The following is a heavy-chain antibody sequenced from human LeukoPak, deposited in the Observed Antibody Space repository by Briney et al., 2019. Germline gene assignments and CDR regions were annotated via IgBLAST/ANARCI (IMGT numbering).Heavy chain of an antibody. CDR3: ARTGYSSGWYSTDAFDI. Sequence: SETLSLTCTASGGSISSGGYYWSWIRQPPGKGLEWIGEINHSGSTNYNPSLKSRVTISVDTSKNQFSLKLSSVTAADTAVYYCARTGYSSGWYSTDAFDIWGQGTMVTVSS. D-gene: IGHD6-19*01. CDR1: GGSISSGGYY. CDR2: INHSGST. V-gene: IGHV4-39*07. J-gene: IGHJ3*02.